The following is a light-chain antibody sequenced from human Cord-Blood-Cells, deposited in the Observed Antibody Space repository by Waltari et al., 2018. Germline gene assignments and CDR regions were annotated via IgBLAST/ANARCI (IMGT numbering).Light chain of an antibody. Sequence: QSVLPQPPSVSGAPGQRVTLSCTGRSSNIGAGYDVLRYQQLPGTAPKLLIYGNSNRPSGVPDRFSGSKSGTSASLAITGLQAEDEADYYCQSYDSSLSGFYVFGTGTKVTVL. CDR1: SSNIGAGYD. V-gene: IGLV1-40*01. J-gene: IGLJ1*01. CDR2: GNS. CDR3: QSYDSSLSGFYV.